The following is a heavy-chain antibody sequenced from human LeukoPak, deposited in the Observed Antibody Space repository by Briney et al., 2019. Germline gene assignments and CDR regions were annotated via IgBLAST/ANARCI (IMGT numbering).Heavy chain of an antibody. D-gene: IGHD1-7*01. CDR3: VRGVGVSRFNYTDS. V-gene: IGHV3-33*01. CDR2: IWYDASNK. CDR1: GFTFSSFG. J-gene: IGHJ5*01. Sequence: PGGSLRLSCAASGFTFSSFGMHWVRQAPGKGLEWVAVIWYDASNKYYADSVKGRFTISRDNSKNTLYLQMNSLRDDDTAVYYCVRGVGVSRFNYTDSWSQGTLVIVSS.